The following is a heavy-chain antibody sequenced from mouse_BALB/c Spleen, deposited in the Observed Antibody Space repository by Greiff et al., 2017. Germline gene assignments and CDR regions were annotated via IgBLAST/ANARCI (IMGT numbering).Heavy chain of an antibody. CDR3: ARPGYDYDPAWFAY. CDR2: INPDSSTI. J-gene: IGHJ3*01. D-gene: IGHD2-4*01. Sequence: EVKLMESGGGLVQPGGSLKLSCAASGFDFSRYWMSWVRQAPGKGLEWIGEINPDSSTINYTPSLKDKFIISRDNAKNTLYLQMSKVRSEDTALYYCARPGYDYDPAWFAYWGQGTLVTVSA. V-gene: IGHV4-1*02. CDR1: GFDFSRYW.